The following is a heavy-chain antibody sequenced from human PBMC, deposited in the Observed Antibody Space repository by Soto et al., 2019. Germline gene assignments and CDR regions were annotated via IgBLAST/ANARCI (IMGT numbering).Heavy chain of an antibody. Sequence: GASVKVSCKAFGYIFTAHHIHWLRQAPGQGLEWMGWINPDSGDTKYGHNFQGRVTMTSDSSVSIVYMKLNRLESDDAAVYFCARGGWEPRAHFDYWGQGTLVTVSS. D-gene: IGHD1-26*01. CDR1: GYIFTAHH. V-gene: IGHV1-2*07. CDR3: ARGGWEPRAHFDY. CDR2: INPDSGDT. J-gene: IGHJ4*02.